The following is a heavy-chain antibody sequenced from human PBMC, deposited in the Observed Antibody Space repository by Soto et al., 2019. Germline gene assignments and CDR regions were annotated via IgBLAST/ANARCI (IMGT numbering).Heavy chain of an antibody. Sequence: PGESLKISCKGSGYSFTSYWISWVRQMPGKGLEWMGRIDPSDSYTNYSPSFQGHVTISADKSISTAYLQWSSLKASDTAMYYCARVDTAMVEYYYYGMDVGGQGTTVTVSS. V-gene: IGHV5-10-1*01. CDR2: IDPSDSYT. CDR3: ARVDTAMVEYYYYGMDV. CDR1: GYSFTSYW. D-gene: IGHD5-18*01. J-gene: IGHJ6*02.